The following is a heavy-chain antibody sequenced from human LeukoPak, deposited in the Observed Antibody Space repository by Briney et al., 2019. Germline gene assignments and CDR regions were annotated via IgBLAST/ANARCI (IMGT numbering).Heavy chain of an antibody. D-gene: IGHD1-26*01. CDR1: GGSFSGNF. V-gene: IGHV4-34*01. J-gene: IGHJ4*02. CDR3: ARGGYSGSYANLYYFDY. Sequence: SETLSLTCAVYGGSFSGNFWSWIRQPPGKGLEWIGEINHSGRTNYNPSLKSRVTISVDTSKNQFSLKLSSVTAADTAVYYCARGGYSGSYANLYYFDYWGQGTLGTVSS. CDR2: INHSGRT.